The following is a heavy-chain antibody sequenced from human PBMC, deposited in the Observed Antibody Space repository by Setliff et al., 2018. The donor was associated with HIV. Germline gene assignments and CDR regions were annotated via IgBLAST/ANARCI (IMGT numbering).Heavy chain of an antibody. Sequence: SETLSLTCTVTGYSISRGYFWVWVRQPPGKGLEWIGSVSHSGNTDYNISLKSRVTISIDNSNNHFSLKLRSVTAADTAVYYCVSQPESRWQIEYWGQGTLVTVSS. V-gene: IGHV4-38-2*02. CDR3: VSQPESRWQIEY. D-gene: IGHD3-10*01. CDR2: VSHSGNT. J-gene: IGHJ4*02. CDR1: GYSISRGYF.